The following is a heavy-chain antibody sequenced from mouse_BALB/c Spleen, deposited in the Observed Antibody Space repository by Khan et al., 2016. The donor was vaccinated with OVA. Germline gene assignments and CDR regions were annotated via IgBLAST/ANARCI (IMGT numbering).Heavy chain of an antibody. D-gene: IGHD1-1*01. V-gene: IGHV3-8*02. CDR1: GDSITSGY. CDR3: VRGYGISPSWFAY. J-gene: IGHJ3*01. CDR2: IRYSGNT. Sequence: EVQRQESGPSLVKPSQTLTLTCSVTGDSITSGYWNWIRKFPGNKFEYMGYIRYSGNTYYNPSLKSRISITRDTSKNQYYLQLNSVTTEDTATYYCVRGYGISPSWFAYWGQGTLVTVSA.